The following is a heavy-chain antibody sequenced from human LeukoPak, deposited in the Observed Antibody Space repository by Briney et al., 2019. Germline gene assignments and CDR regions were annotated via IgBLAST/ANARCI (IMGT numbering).Heavy chain of an antibody. D-gene: IGHD6-13*01. J-gene: IGHJ4*02. Sequence: GRSLRLSCAASGFTFSSYGMHWVRQAPGKGLEWVAVISYDGSNKYYADSVKGRLTISRDNSKNTLYLQMNSLRAEDTAVYYCAKDRRALYSIAAAGTFDYWGQGTLVTVSS. CDR1: GFTFSSYG. V-gene: IGHV3-30*18. CDR2: ISYDGSNK. CDR3: AKDRRALYSIAAAGTFDY.